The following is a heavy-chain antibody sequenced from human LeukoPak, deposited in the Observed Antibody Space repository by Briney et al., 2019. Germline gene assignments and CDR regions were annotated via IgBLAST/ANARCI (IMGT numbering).Heavy chain of an antibody. V-gene: IGHV1-69*05. Sequence: SVKVSCKASGGTFSSYAISWVRQAPGQGREWMRGIIPIFGTANYAQKFQGRVTITTDESTSTAYMELSRLRSEDTAVYYCASKDNYYDSSGYWSYFDYWGQGTLVTVSS. CDR1: GGTFSSYA. J-gene: IGHJ4*02. D-gene: IGHD3-22*01. CDR2: IIPIFGTA. CDR3: ASKDNYYDSSGYWSYFDY.